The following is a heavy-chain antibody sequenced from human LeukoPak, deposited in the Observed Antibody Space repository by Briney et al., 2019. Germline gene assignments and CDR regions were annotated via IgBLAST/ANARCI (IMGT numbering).Heavy chain of an antibody. V-gene: IGHV3-48*01. Sequence: PGGSLRLSCAASGFTFSSYSMNWVRQAPGKGLEWVSYISSSSSTIYYADSVKGRFTISRDNAKNSLYLQMNSLRAEDTAVYDCARPTRDAFDIWGQGTMVTVSS. CDR3: ARPTRDAFDI. J-gene: IGHJ3*02. CDR1: GFTFSSYS. CDR2: ISSSSSTI.